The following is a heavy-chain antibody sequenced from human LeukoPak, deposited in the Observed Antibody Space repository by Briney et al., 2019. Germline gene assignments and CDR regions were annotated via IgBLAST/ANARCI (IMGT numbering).Heavy chain of an antibody. V-gene: IGHV3-30*18. CDR2: ISYDGSNK. CDR3: AKDHLAGYRYGGYYFDY. CDR1: GFTFSSYS. J-gene: IGHJ4*02. Sequence: GGSLRLSCAASGFTFSSYSIHWVRQAPGKGQGWGAAISYDGSNKYYADSVKGRFTISRDNSKNTLDLQMNSLRAEDTAVFYCAKDHLAGYRYGGYYFDYWGQGALVTVSS. D-gene: IGHD5-18*01.